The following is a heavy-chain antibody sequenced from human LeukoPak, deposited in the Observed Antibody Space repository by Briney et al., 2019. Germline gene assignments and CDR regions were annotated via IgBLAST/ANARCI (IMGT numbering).Heavy chain of an antibody. V-gene: IGHV3-30-3*01. J-gene: IGHJ4*02. D-gene: IGHD6-13*01. CDR2: ISYDGSNK. CDR1: GFTFSSYA. CDR3: ARDTYIAAAGSSGLPDY. Sequence: GGSLRLSCAASGFTFSSYAMHWVRQAPGKGLEWVAVISYDGSNKYYADSVKGRFTISRDNSKSTLYLQMNSLRAEDMAVYYCARDTYIAAAGSSGLPDYWGQGTLVTVSS.